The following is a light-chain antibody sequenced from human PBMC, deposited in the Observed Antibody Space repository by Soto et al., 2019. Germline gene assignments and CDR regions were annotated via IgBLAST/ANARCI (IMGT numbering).Light chain of an antibody. CDR2: GAS. J-gene: IGKJ5*01. Sequence: EIVLTQSPGTLSFSPGERATLSCRASQSVSSTYLAWYQQKPGQAPRLLIYGASSRATGIPDRFSGSGSGTEFTLTINRLEPEDFAVYYCQQYENSPITFGQGTRLEIK. CDR3: QQYENSPIT. CDR1: QSVSSTY. V-gene: IGKV3-20*01.